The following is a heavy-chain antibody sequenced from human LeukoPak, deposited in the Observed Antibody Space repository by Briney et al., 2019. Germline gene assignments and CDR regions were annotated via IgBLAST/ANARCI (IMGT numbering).Heavy chain of an antibody. Sequence: ASVKVSCKASGYTFTSYDINWVRQATGQGLEWMGWMNPNSGNTGYAQKFQGRVTMTRNTSISTAYMELSSLRSEDTAVYYCARVQRDSIPGYDYGDYAYYYYGMDVWGQGTTVTVSS. CDR3: ARVQRDSIPGYDYGDYAYYYYGMDV. CDR2: MNPNSGNT. CDR1: GYTFTSYD. V-gene: IGHV1-8*01. D-gene: IGHD4-17*01. J-gene: IGHJ6*02.